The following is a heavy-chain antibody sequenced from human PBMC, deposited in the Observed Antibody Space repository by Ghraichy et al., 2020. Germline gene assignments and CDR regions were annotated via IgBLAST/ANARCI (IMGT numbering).Heavy chain of an antibody. D-gene: IGHD5-24*01. CDR2: IKSSASGGTT. CDR1: GFTFNNAW. CDR3: TAVQRYLQFFSFEFIY. J-gene: IGHJ4*02. Sequence: LSLTCAASGFTFNNAWMGWVRQAPGKGLEWVGRIKSSASGGTTDYAAPVQDRFTISRDDSKDTVYLQMNSLKAEDTAVYYCTAVQRYLQFFSFEFIYWGQGTLVTVSS. V-gene: IGHV3-15*01.